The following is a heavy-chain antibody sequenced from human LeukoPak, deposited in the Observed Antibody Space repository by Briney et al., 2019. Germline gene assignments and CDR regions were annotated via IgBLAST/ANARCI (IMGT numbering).Heavy chain of an antibody. Sequence: ASVKVSCKVSGYTLTELSMHWVRQAPGKGLEWMGGFDPEDGETIYAQKLQGRVTMTTDTSTSTAYMELRSLRSDDTAVYYCARGGSYYRYWGQGTLVTVSS. D-gene: IGHD1-26*01. CDR2: FDPEDGET. CDR3: ARGGSYYRY. J-gene: IGHJ4*02. V-gene: IGHV1-24*01. CDR1: GYTLTELS.